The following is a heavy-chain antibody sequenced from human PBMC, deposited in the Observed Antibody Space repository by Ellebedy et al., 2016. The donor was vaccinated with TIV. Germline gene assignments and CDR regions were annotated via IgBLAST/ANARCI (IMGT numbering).Heavy chain of an antibody. CDR2: IKQDGSEK. Sequence: GESLKISXAASGFTFSSYWMSWVRQAPGKGLEWVANIKQDGSEKYYVDSVKGRFTISRDNAKNSLYLQMNSLRAEDTAVYYCARELLAAADYYYYGMDVWGQGTTVTVSS. D-gene: IGHD6-13*01. CDR3: ARELLAAADYYYYGMDV. V-gene: IGHV3-7*01. J-gene: IGHJ6*02. CDR1: GFTFSSYW.